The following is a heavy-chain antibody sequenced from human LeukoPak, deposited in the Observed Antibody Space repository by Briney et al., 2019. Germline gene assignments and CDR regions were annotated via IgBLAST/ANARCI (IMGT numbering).Heavy chain of an antibody. CDR1: GGSFSGYY. CDR3: ARVSTTSSGYFPCDY. V-gene: IGHV4-34*01. D-gene: IGHD3-22*01. CDR2: INHSGST. J-gene: IGHJ4*02. Sequence: PSETLSLTCAVYGGSFSGYYWSWIRQPPGKGLEWIGEINHSGSTNYNPSLKSRVTISVDTSKNQFFLKLSSVTAADTAVYYCARVSTTSSGYFPCDYWGQGTLVTVSS.